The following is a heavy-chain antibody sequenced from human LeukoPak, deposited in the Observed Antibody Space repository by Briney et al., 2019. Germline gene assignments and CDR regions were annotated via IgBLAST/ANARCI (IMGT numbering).Heavy chain of an antibody. D-gene: IGHD6-19*01. CDR1: DFTFNKDW. CDR3: TIGGNVIVADTRAFDI. V-gene: IGHV3-15*07. J-gene: IGHJ3*02. Sequence: GGSLRLSCAASDFTFNKDWMNWVRQAPGKGLEWVGRIKSTVDGGTTDYAAPVKGRFTVSRDDSKKTLYLQMNSLKIEDTAVYYCTIGGNVIVADTRAFDIWGQGTMVTVSS. CDR2: IKSTVDGGTT.